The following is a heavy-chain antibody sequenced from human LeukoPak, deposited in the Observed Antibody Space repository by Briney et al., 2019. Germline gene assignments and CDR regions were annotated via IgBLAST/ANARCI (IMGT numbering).Heavy chain of an antibody. V-gene: IGHV3-11*01. D-gene: IGHD6-13*01. CDR1: GFTFSDYY. CDR2: ISSSGSTI. Sequence: GGPLRLSCAASGFTFSDYYMSWIRQAPGKGLGWVSYISSSGSTIYYADSLKGRFTFSWDNAKNSLNRQINSLRAEDTAVYYCARLTIAPAAAGTSYYYYYYGMDVWGQGTTVTVSS. J-gene: IGHJ6*02. CDR3: ARLTIAPAAAGTSYYYYYYGMDV.